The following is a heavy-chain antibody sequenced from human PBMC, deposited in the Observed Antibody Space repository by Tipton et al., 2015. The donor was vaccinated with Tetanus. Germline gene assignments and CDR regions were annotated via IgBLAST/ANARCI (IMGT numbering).Heavy chain of an antibody. CDR2: IYPGDSDT. CDR3: ARFPFERSGYSRSATTAFDY. V-gene: IGHV5-51*01. D-gene: IGHD3-22*01. Sequence: VQLVQSGAEVKKPGESLKISCKGSGYSFTSYWIGWVRQMPGKGLEWMGIIYPGDSDTRYSPSFQGPVTISADKSISTAYLQWSSLKASDTAMYYCARFPFERSGYSRSATTAFDYWGQGTLVTVSS. CDR1: GYSFTSYW. J-gene: IGHJ4*02.